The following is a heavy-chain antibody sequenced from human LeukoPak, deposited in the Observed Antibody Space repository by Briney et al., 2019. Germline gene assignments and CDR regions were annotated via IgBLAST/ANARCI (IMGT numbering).Heavy chain of an antibody. Sequence: SETLSLTCTVSGGSISSYYWSWIRRPPGKGLEWIGYIYYSGSTNYNPSLKSRVTISVDTSKNQFSLKLSSVTAADTAVYYCAGGGSYYMLDYWGQGTLVTVSS. CDR3: AGGGSYYMLDY. J-gene: IGHJ4*02. V-gene: IGHV4-59*01. CDR2: IYYSGST. CDR1: GGSISSYY. D-gene: IGHD1-26*01.